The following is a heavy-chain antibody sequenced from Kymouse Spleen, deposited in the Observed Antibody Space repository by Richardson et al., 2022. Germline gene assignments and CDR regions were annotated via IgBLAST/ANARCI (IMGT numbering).Heavy chain of an antibody. Sequence: QVQLVESGGGVVQPGRSLRLSCAASGFTFSSYGMHWVRQAPGKGLEWVAVIWYDGSNKYYADSVKGRFTISRDNSKNTLYLQMNSLRAEDTAVYYCARDGAAAGLYYFDYWGQGTLVTVSS. V-gene: IGHV3-33*01. CDR2: IWYDGSNK. D-gene: IGHD6-13*01. J-gene: IGHJ4*02. CDR1: GFTFSSYG. CDR3: ARDGAAAGLYYFDY.